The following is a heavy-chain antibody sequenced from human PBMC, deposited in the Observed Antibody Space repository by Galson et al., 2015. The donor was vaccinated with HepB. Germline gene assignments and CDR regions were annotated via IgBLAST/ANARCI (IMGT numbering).Heavy chain of an antibody. J-gene: IGHJ4*02. D-gene: IGHD3-10*01. CDR1: GFTFSSYA. CDR2: ISYDGSNK. V-gene: IGHV3-30*04. CDR3: ARDLEGGRGVRGVISGFDY. Sequence: SLRLSCAASGFTFSSYAMHWVRQAPGKGLEWVAVISYDGSNKYYADSVKGRFTISRDNSKNTLYLQMNSLRAEDTAVYHCARDLEGGRGVRGVISGFDYWGQGTLVTVSS.